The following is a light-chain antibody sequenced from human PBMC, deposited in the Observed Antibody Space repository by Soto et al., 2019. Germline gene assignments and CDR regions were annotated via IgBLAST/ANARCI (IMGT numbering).Light chain of an antibody. CDR2: DNN. CDR3: GTWDSSLSAYV. J-gene: IGLJ1*01. Sequence: QSVLMQPPSVSAAPGQKVTISCSGSSSNIGNTYVSWYQQLPGTAPKLLIYDNNKRPSGIPDRFSDSKSGTSATLAITGLQTGDEADYYCGTWDSSLSAYVFGTGTKVTVL. V-gene: IGLV1-51*01. CDR1: SSNIGNTY.